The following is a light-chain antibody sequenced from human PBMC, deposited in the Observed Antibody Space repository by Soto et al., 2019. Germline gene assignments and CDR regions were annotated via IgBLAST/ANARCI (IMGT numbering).Light chain of an antibody. CDR1: QSVSSSY. CDR3: QQYGSSLGVT. V-gene: IGKV3-20*01. CDR2: GAS. J-gene: IGKJ4*01. Sequence: EIVLTQSTGTLSLSPGERATLSCRASQSVSSSYLAWYQQKPGQAPRLLIYGASSRATGIPDRFSGSGSGTDFTLTISRLEPEDFAVYYCQQYGSSLGVTFGGGTKVEIK.